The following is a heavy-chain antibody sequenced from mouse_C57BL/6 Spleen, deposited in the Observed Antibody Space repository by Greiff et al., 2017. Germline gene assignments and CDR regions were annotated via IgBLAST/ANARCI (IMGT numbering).Heavy chain of an antibody. J-gene: IGHJ4*01. CDR2: ISYDGSN. D-gene: IGHD1-1*01. Sequence: EVKLQESGPGLVKPSQSLSLTCSVTGYSITSGYYWNWIRQFPGNKLEWMGYISYDGSNNYNPSLKNRISITRDTSKNQFFLKLNSVTTEDTATYYCARDGYGSLYYAMDYRGQGTSVTVSS. CDR3: ARDGYGSLYYAMDY. V-gene: IGHV3-6*01. CDR1: GYSITSGYY.